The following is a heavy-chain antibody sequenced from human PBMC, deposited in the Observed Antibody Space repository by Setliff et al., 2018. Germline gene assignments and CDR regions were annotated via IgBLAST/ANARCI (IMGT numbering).Heavy chain of an antibody. V-gene: IGHV4-61*02. CDR2: IYSSGST. D-gene: IGHD1-26*01. CDR3: ARGAPGWELPSWFDP. CDR1: GGSISSGSYY. J-gene: IGHJ5*02. Sequence: PSETLSLTCTVSGGSISSGSYYWSWIRQPAGKGLEWIGRIYSSGSTKYNPSLKSRVTISGDTSKNQFSLKLSSVTAADTAVYYCARGAPGWELPSWFDPWGQGTLVTVSS.